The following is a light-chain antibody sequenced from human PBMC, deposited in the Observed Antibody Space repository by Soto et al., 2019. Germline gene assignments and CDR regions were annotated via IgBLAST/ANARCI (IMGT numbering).Light chain of an antibody. CDR1: QSVSSSY. J-gene: IGKJ1*01. CDR2: GAS. CDR3: QQYSSSPAT. V-gene: IGKV3-20*01. Sequence: EIVLTQSPGTLSLSPGERATLSCRASQSVSSSYLAWYQQKPGQAPRLLIYGASSRATGIPDRFSGSGSGTDFTLTISRLEPEDFAVYSCQQYSSSPATFGQGTKVEI.